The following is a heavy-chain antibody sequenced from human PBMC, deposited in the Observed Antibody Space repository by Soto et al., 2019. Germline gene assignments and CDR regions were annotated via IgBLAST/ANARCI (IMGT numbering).Heavy chain of an antibody. J-gene: IGHJ4*02. CDR2: IYWDDDK. CDR1: GFSLTTSGVG. D-gene: IGHD3-3*01. V-gene: IGHV2-5*02. Sequence: QITLNESGPTVVRPTETLTLTCRFSGFSLTTSGVGVGWIRQSPGKAPEWIALIYWDDDKRYSASLKSRHTNTNDTSKNLVVLTVSDLDPTDTATYYCAHRVLRTVFGLVTTTAIYFDFWGQGTPVAVSS. CDR3: AHRVLRTVFGLVTTTAIYFDF.